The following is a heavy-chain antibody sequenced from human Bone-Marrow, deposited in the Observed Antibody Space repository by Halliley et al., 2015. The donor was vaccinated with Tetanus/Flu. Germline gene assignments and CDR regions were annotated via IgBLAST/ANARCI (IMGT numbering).Heavy chain of an antibody. J-gene: IGHJ4*02. D-gene: IGHD3-3*01. CDR2: ISTYNDKT. V-gene: IGHV1-18*01. CDR1: GYTFNSYG. Sequence: QLVQSGAEVKKPGASVKVSCKTSGYTFNSYGISWVRQAPGQGLEWMGWISTYNDKTNYAQRLQGRVIMTTDTSTSTAYMELRSLRSDDRAVYYGARFWSGYSVDYWGQGPLVPVSS. CDR3: ARFWSGYSVDY.